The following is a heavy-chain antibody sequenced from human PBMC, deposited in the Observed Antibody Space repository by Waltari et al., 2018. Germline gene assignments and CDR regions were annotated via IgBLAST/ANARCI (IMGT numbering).Heavy chain of an antibody. CDR2: IKYEGSGT. CDR1: GFSFSAYW. D-gene: IGHD2-2*01. Sequence: EVQLMESGGGLVQPGGSLRLSCAASGFSFSAYWMTWVRQAPGKGLECGANIKYEGSGTYNVDSVNGRFTISRDNAKNSLYLQMNDVSAEDTAIYYCARGSTGYVRVWDCWGQGTVVTVSS. V-gene: IGHV3-7*03. J-gene: IGHJ4*02. CDR3: ARGSTGYVRVWDC.